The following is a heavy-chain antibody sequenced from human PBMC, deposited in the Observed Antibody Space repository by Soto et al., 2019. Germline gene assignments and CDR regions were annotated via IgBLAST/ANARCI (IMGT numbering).Heavy chain of an antibody. J-gene: IGHJ6*02. CDR3: ARDPLIGNTDYGLDV. V-gene: IGHV3-74*01. CDR1: RFTFSSYA. D-gene: IGHD2-21*01. Sequence: GGSLRLSCAASRFTFSSYAMSWVRQAPGKGLEWVSRINNDGSSTAYADSVKGRFTISRDNAKSTLYLQVTSLRAEDTAVYYCARDPLIGNTDYGLDVWGQGTTVTVSS. CDR2: INNDGSST.